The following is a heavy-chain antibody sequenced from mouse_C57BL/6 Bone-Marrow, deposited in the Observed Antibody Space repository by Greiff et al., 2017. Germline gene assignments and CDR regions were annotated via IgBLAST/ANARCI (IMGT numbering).Heavy chain of an antibody. CDR2: INPNNGGT. V-gene: IGHV1-18*01. J-gene: IGHJ4*01. CDR3: ARRYYGSRGYAMDY. CDR1: GYTFTDYN. Sequence: VHVKQSGPELVKPGASVKIPCKASGYTFTDYNMDWVKQSHGKSLEWIGDINPNNGGTIYNQKFKGKATLTVDKSSSTAYMELRSLTSEDTAVYYCARRYYGSRGYAMDYWGQGTSVTVSS. D-gene: IGHD1-1*01.